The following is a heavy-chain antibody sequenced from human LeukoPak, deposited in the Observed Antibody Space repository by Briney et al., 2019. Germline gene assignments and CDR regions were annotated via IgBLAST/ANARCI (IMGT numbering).Heavy chain of an antibody. Sequence: GGSLRLSCAASGFTFSSYSMNWVRQAPGKGLEWVSAISGSGGSTYYADSVKGRFTISRDNSKNTLYLQMNSLRAEDTAVYYCAKDLDASYSSSWYLSTWGQGTLVTVSS. CDR3: AKDLDASYSSSWYLST. J-gene: IGHJ5*02. V-gene: IGHV3-23*01. CDR1: GFTFSSYS. CDR2: ISGSGGST. D-gene: IGHD6-13*01.